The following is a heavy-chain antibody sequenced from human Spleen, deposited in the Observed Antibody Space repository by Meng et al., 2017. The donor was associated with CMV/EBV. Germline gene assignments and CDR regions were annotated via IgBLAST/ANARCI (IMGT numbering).Heavy chain of an antibody. J-gene: IGHJ5*02. CDR3: ARAPSHGNWFDP. CDR2: INHSGST. CDR1: GGSFSGYY. V-gene: IGHV4-34*01. Sequence: QVQLQQWGAGLLKPSETLSLTCAVYGGSFSGYYWSWIRQPPGKELEWIGEINHSGSTNYNPSLKSRVTISVDTSKNQFSLKLSSVTAADTAVYYCARAPSHGNWFDPWGQGTLVTVSS.